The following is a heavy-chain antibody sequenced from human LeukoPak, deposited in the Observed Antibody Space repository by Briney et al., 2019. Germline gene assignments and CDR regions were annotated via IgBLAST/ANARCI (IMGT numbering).Heavy chain of an antibody. CDR2: LSGSGGST. D-gene: IGHD4-17*01. Sequence: GGSLRLSCAASGLTFSSYAMSWVSQAPAKGLEWVSALSGSGGSTYYADSAKGRYTISRDNSKNTLYLQMNSMRAEDTAVYYCAKVADDYGDYDWFDPWGQGTLVTVSS. CDR3: AKVADDYGDYDWFDP. V-gene: IGHV3-23*01. CDR1: GLTFSSYA. J-gene: IGHJ5*02.